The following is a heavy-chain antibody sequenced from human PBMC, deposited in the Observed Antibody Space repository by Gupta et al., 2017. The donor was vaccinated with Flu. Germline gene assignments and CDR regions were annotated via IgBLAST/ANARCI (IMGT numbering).Heavy chain of an antibody. D-gene: IGHD1-26*01. V-gene: IGHV3-7*01. CDR3: ARDPGWGAFDM. J-gene: IGHJ3*02. CDR2: INSGGDGG. Sequence: WGRQAPGKGLEPVSMINSGGDGGYYMDSVKGRFTNSRDNAKNSLILQMNSLRAEDTAVYYCARDPGWGAFDMWGQGTLVTISS.